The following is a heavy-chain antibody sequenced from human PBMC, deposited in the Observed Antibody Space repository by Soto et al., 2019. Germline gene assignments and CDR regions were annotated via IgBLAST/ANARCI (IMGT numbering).Heavy chain of an antibody. CDR3: ARDVYDILTGSMYYFDY. Sequence: VQLWQTGAEGKKPGSSVNVSCKSSGGTFTSYAITWVRQAPGQGLERMGGIIPIVGTANYAPKFQGRVTITADESTSTAYMELSSLRSEDTDVYYCARDVYDILTGSMYYFDYWGQGTLVT. CDR2: IIPIVGTA. CDR1: GGTFTSYA. V-gene: IGHV1-69*01. D-gene: IGHD3-9*01. J-gene: IGHJ4*02.